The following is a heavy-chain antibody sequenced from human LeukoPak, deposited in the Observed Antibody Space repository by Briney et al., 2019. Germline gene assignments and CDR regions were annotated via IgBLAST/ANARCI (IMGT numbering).Heavy chain of an antibody. CDR1: GFTSSNYA. CDR3: AKHDSSGWLSSFSY. J-gene: IGHJ4*02. V-gene: IGHV3-23*01. Sequence: GVSLRLSCAASGFTSSNYAMSWVRQAPGKGLEWVSAISGSGASTYYADSVKGRFTISRDNSKNTLYLQMNSLRAEDTALYYCAKHDSSGWLSSFSYWGQGALVTVSS. D-gene: IGHD6-19*01. CDR2: ISGSGAST.